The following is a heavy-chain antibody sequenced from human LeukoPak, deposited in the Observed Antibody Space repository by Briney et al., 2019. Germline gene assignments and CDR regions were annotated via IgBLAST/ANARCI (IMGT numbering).Heavy chain of an antibody. J-gene: IGHJ5*02. CDR3: ARLPTGYPNWFDP. Sequence: SETLSLTCTVSGGSITSSSAYNWGWIRQPPGKGLEWIGTIHSRGSTYYNPSLKSRVTISVDTSKNQFSLKLSSVTAADTAVYYCARLPTGYPNWFDPWGQGTLVTVPS. D-gene: IGHD4-17*01. CDR1: GGSITSSSAYN. CDR2: IHSRGST. V-gene: IGHV4-39*01.